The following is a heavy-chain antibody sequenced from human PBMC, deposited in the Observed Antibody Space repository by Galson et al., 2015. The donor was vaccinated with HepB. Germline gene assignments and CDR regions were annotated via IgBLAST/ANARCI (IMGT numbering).Heavy chain of an antibody. CDR1: GFTFSSYA. Sequence: SLRLSCAASGFTFSSYAMHWVRQAPGKGLEWVALISYDGSNKYYADSVKGRFTISRDNSKNTLYLQMNSLRAEDTAVYYCARGTIAVRPYAFDIWGQGTMVTVSS. D-gene: IGHD6-6*01. CDR3: ARGTIAVRPYAFDI. V-gene: IGHV3-30-3*01. CDR2: ISYDGSNK. J-gene: IGHJ3*02.